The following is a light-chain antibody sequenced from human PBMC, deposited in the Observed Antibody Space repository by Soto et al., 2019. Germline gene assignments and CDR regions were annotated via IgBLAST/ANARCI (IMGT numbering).Light chain of an antibody. CDR1: QSLSSY. Sequence: DIQMTQSPSSLSASVGDRVTITCRASQSLSSYLNWYQQKPGQAPKLLIYAASSLQSGVPARFSGSGSGTDFTLTISSLQPEDCATYYCQQSYSTHLTFGGGTKVEIK. CDR2: AAS. CDR3: QQSYSTHLT. V-gene: IGKV1-39*01. J-gene: IGKJ4*01.